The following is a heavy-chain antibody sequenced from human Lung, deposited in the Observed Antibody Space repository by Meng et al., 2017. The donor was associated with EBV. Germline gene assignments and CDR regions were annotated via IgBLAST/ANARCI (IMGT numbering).Heavy chain of an antibody. CDR1: GFTFSSYG. D-gene: IGHD2-21*01. V-gene: IGHV3-30*18. Sequence: QVQLVGYGGGVVQPGRSLRLSCAASGFTFSSYGMHWVRQAPGKGLEWVAVISYDGSNKYYADSVKGRFTISRDNSKNTLYLQMNSLRAEDTAVYYCAKDNSAYFDYWGQGTLVTVSS. CDR3: AKDNSAYFDY. CDR2: ISYDGSNK. J-gene: IGHJ4*02.